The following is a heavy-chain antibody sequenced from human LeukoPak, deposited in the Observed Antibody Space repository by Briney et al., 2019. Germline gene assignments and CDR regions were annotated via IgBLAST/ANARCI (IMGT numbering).Heavy chain of an antibody. J-gene: IGHJ4*02. CDR3: ARGRAGVTIFGVVIRGPLLFDY. V-gene: IGHV4-34*01. Sequence: PSETLSLTCAVYGGSFSGYYWSWIRQPPGKGLEWIGEINHSGNTNYNPSLKSRVTISVDTSKNQFSLKLSSVTAADTAVYYCARGRAGVTIFGVVIRGPLLFDYWGQGTLVTVSS. CDR1: GGSFSGYY. D-gene: IGHD3-3*01. CDR2: INHSGNT.